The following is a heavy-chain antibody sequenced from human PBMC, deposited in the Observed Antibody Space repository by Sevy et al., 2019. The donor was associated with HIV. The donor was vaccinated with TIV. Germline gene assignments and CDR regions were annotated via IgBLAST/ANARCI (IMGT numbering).Heavy chain of an antibody. Sequence: ASVKVSCKASGYTFTSYRISWVRQAPGQGLEWMGWISTYNGDTNYVQKLQGRVTMITDTSTSTAYMELRSLRSDDTAVYYCARAYCSGGSCYALGYWGQGTLVTVSS. D-gene: IGHD2-15*01. V-gene: IGHV1-18*01. CDR1: GYTFTSYR. J-gene: IGHJ4*02. CDR2: ISTYNGDT. CDR3: ARAYCSGGSCYALGY.